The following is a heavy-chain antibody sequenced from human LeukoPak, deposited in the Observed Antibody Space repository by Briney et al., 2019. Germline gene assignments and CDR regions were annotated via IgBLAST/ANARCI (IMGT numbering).Heavy chain of an antibody. D-gene: IGHD6-13*01. Sequence: SVKVSCKASGGTFSSYAISWVRQAPGQGLEWMGGIIPIFGTANYAQKFQGRVTITADESTSTAYMELSSLRSEDTAVYYCARDRDSSSRYYFDYWGQGTLVTVSS. CDR3: ARDRDSSSRYYFDY. V-gene: IGHV1-69*13. CDR2: IIPIFGTA. J-gene: IGHJ4*02. CDR1: GGTFSSYA.